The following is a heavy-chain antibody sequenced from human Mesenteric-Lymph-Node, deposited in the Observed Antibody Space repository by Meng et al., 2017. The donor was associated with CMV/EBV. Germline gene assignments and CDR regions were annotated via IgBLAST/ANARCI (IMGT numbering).Heavy chain of an antibody. D-gene: IGHD3-10*01. CDR3: AREPASFGSATYYLDS. J-gene: IGHJ4*02. CDR1: GDTFSRYA. CDR2: IIPVLGTP. Sequence: GDTFSRYAIGWMRQAPGHGLEWMGGIIPVLGTPNYAQKFQGRVTIRADESASTVFMELSSLRSDDTAVYYCAREPASFGSATYYLDSWGQGTLVTVSS. V-gene: IGHV1-69*01.